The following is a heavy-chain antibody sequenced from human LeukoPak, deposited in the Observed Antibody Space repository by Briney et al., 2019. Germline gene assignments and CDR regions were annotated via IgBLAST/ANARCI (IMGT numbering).Heavy chain of an antibody. Sequence: SETLSLTCTVSGGSISSSSYYWGWIRQPPGKGLEWIGSIYYSGSTYYNPSLKSRVTISVDTSKNHFSLKLSSVTAADTAVYYCARSWYFDYWGQGTLVTVSS. CDR3: ARSWYFDY. V-gene: IGHV4-39*01. J-gene: IGHJ4*02. CDR2: IYYSGST. CDR1: GGSISSSSYY.